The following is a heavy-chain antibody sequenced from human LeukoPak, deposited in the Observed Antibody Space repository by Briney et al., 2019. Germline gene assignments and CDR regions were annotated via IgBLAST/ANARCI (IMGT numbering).Heavy chain of an antibody. D-gene: IGHD5-24*01. Sequence: PGGSLRLSCAASGFTFSSHWMSWVRQAPGKGLEWVANIKQNGREEYYVDSVKGRFTISRDNAKNSLYLQMNSLRAEDTAVYYCARVLGGYNAEYFQHWGQGTLVTVSS. V-gene: IGHV3-7*01. CDR2: IKQNGREE. CDR1: GFTFSSHW. J-gene: IGHJ1*01. CDR3: ARVLGGYNAEYFQH.